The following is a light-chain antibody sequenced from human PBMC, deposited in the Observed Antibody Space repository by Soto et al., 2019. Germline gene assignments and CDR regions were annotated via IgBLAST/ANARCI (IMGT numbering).Light chain of an antibody. V-gene: IGKV3-15*01. CDR2: GAS. CDR1: QNISNY. Sequence: EIVLTQSPATLSLSPGKRATLSCRASQNISNYLIWYQQKPGQAPRLLIHGASTRAIGIPARFSGSGSGTEFTLTISSLQSEDFAVYYCQQYNNWPPWTFGQGTKVDIK. J-gene: IGKJ1*01. CDR3: QQYNNWPPWT.